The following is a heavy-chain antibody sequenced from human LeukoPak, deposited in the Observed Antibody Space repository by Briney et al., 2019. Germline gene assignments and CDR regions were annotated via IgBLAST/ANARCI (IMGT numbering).Heavy chain of an antibody. CDR1: GGSISSGSYY. D-gene: IGHD3-10*01. V-gene: IGHV4-61*02. CDR2: IYTSGST. CDR3: ARVSLDYYGSGSQDY. Sequence: TLSLTCTVSGGSISSGSYYWSWIRQPAGKGLEWIGRIYTSGSTNYNPSLKSRVTISVDTSKNQFSLKLSSVTAADTAVYYCARVSLDYYGSGSQDYWGQGTLVTVSS. J-gene: IGHJ4*02.